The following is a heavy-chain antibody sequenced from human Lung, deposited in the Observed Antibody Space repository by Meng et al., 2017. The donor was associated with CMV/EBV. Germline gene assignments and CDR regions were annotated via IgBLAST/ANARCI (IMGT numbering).Heavy chain of an antibody. Sequence: TASGGTFSSYAISWVRQAPGQGLEWMGGIIPILGIANYAQKFQGRVTITADKSTSTAYMELSSLRSEDTAVYYCARDRGGKAAAGGYWGQGTLVTVSS. CDR1: GGTFSSYA. CDR3: ARDRGGKAAAGGY. J-gene: IGHJ4*02. D-gene: IGHD6-13*01. V-gene: IGHV1-69*10. CDR2: IIPILGIA.